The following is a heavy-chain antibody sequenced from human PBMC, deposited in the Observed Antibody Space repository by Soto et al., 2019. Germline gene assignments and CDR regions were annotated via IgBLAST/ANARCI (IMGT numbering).Heavy chain of an antibody. Sequence: PSETQSVTCAVFRGSFGGSYGSWILPLPRKKCRGIGELNHSGSTNYNPSLKSRVAISVDTSKNQFSLKLSSVTAAETAVYYCARYTSSGWDVILSGMAVWGHGTTVPV. D-gene: IGHD6-19*01. V-gene: IGHV4-34*01. CDR2: LNHSGST. CDR3: ARYTSSGWDVILSGMAV. CDR1: RGSFGGSY. J-gene: IGHJ6*02.